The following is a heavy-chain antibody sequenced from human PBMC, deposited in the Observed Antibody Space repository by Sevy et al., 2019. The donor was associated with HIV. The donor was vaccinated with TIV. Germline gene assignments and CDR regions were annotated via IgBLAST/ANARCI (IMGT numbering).Heavy chain of an antibody. V-gene: IGHV1-46*01. CDR3: ARGLGWHQSRWYFEY. D-gene: IGHD2-15*01. J-gene: IGHJ4*02. CDR1: GYTFTTYY. CDR2: INPSGGST. Sequence: ASVKVSCKASGYTFTTYYIHWVRQAPGQGLQWMGIINPSGGSTNYAQKFQGRVTMTSDTSTSTVYMDLTSLRSEDTAVYYCARGLGWHQSRWYFEYWGQGTLVTVSS.